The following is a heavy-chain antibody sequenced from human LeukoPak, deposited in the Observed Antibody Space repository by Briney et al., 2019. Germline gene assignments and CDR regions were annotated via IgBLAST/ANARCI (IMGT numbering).Heavy chain of an antibody. V-gene: IGHV3-23*01. CDR2: ISGNYGST. D-gene: IGHD2-21*02. Sequence: GGSLRLSCAASGFTFSSNAMSWVRQAPGKGLEWVSTISGNYGSTYYADSVKGRFTSSRDNFKNTVLLRMNSLRAEDTAVYYCAKVVLLLTASDAFDFWGQGTKVTVSS. CDR3: AKVVLLLTASDAFDF. CDR1: GFTFSSNA. J-gene: IGHJ3*01.